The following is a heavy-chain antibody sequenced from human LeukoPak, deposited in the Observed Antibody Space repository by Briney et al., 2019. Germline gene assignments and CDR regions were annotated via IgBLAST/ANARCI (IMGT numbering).Heavy chain of an antibody. CDR2: IYPGDSDT. V-gene: IGHV5-51*01. J-gene: IGHJ4*02. CDR3: ARREGYYGSGSYSDY. Sequence: ETLSLTCTVSGGSISSYYWSWIRQPPGKGLEWMGIIYPGDSDTRYSPSFQGQVTISADKSISTAYLQWSSLKASDTAMYYCARREGYYGSGSYSDYWGQGTLVTVSS. D-gene: IGHD3-10*01. CDR1: GGSISSYY.